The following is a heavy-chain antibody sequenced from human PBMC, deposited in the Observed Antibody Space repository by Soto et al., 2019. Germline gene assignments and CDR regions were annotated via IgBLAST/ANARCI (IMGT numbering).Heavy chain of an antibody. V-gene: IGHV3-21*06. CDR3: AEEAKDRTSNFDN. CDR1: GFTFTRYS. Sequence: GGSLRLSCAASGFTFTRYSMNWVRQAPGKGLEWVSSISSTTNYIYYGDSMKGRFTISRDNAKNSLYLEMNSLRAEDTAVYYCAEEAKDRTSNFDNVAQDTLAAVSS. CDR2: ISSTTNYI. J-gene: IGHJ4*01.